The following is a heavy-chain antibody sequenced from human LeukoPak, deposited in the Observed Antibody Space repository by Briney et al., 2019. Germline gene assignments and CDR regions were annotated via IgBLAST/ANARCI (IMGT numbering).Heavy chain of an antibody. CDR3: ARVLLWRNTYTYAFDS. Sequence: PSETLSHTSTVPGDSISSDISSTISASPDKGLEWIGHISYSGSSYYNPSLKSRVIISLDTYKNQFSLRLSSVTAAETAVYYCARVLLWRNTYTYAFDSWGQGTLVTVSS. CDR1: GDSISSDI. CDR2: ISYSGSS. J-gene: IGHJ5*01. D-gene: IGHD3-10*01. V-gene: IGHV4-59*01.